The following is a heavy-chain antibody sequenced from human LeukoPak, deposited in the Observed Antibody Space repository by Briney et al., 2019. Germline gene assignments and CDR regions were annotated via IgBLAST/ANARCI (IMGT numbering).Heavy chain of an antibody. D-gene: IGHD6-6*01. V-gene: IGHV3-64D*09. J-gene: IGHJ4*02. Sequence: GGSLRLSCAASGFTFSNYWMSWVRQAPGKGLEYVSGISSNGGSTNYEDSVKGRFTISRDNSKNTLYLQMSSLRAEDTAVYYCVRGHSSSSNYFDYWGQGSLVTVSS. CDR3: VRGHSSSSNYFDY. CDR1: GFTFSNYW. CDR2: ISSNGGST.